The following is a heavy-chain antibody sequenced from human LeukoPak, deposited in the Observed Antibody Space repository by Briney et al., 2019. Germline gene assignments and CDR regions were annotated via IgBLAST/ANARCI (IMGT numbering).Heavy chain of an antibody. Sequence: SGGSLRLSCAASGFTLSSYAMSWVRQAPGKGLEWVSSISGSGGNTYYADSVKGRFTISRDNSKNTQYLQMNSLRAEDTAVYYCAKGTRTTPGTSLDYWGQGSLVPVSS. CDR3: AKGTRTTPGTSLDY. CDR1: GFTLSSYA. J-gene: IGHJ4*02. D-gene: IGHD6-13*01. CDR2: ISGSGGNT. V-gene: IGHV3-23*01.